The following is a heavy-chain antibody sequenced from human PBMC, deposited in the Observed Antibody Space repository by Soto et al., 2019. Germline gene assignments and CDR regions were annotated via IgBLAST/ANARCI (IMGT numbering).Heavy chain of an antibody. D-gene: IGHD3-10*01. Sequence: GGSLRLSCAAAGFTVSSNYMSWVRQAPGKGLEWVSVIYSGGSTYYADSVKGRFTISRDNSKNTLYLQMNSLRAEDAAVYYCARDRVATTPHYYYGMDVWGQGTTVTVSS. J-gene: IGHJ6*02. CDR1: GFTVSSNY. V-gene: IGHV3-53*01. CDR3: ARDRVATTPHYYYGMDV. CDR2: IYSGGST.